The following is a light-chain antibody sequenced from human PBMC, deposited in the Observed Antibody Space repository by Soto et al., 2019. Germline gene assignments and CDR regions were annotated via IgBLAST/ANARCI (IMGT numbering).Light chain of an antibody. CDR3: SSYTSSSTLWV. CDR2: EVS. J-gene: IGLJ3*02. V-gene: IGLV2-14*01. CDR1: SSDVGGYNY. Sequence: QSALTQPASVSGSPGQSITISCTGTSSDVGGYNYVSWNQQHPGKAPKLMIYEVSNRPSRVSNRFSGSKSGNTASLTISGLQAEDEADYYCSSYTSSSTLWVFGGGTKLTVL.